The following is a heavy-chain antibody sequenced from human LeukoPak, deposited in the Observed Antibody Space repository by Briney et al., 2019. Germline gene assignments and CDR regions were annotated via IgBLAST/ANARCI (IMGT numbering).Heavy chain of an antibody. CDR2: IYSGGST. J-gene: IGHJ4*02. D-gene: IGHD3-9*01. CDR1: GFTVSSNY. CDR3: ARSPLLRYFDRGNLWDY. V-gene: IGHV3-66*02. Sequence: GGSLRLSCAASGFTVSSNYMSWVRQAPGKGLEWVSVIYSGGSTYYADSVKGRFTISRDNSKNTLYLQMNSLRAEDTAVYYCARSPLLRYFDRGNLWDYWGQGTLVTVSS.